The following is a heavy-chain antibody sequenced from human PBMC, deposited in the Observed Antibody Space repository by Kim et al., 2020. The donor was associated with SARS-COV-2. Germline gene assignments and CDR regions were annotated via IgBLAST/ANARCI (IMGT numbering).Heavy chain of an antibody. J-gene: IGHJ4*02. D-gene: IGHD5-18*01. CDR3: ARRNVDTAFDYFDY. Sequence: NPSLKSRVTISVDTSKNQCSLKLSSVTAADTAVYYCARRNVDTAFDYFDYWGQGTLVTVSS. V-gene: IGHV4-30-2*04.